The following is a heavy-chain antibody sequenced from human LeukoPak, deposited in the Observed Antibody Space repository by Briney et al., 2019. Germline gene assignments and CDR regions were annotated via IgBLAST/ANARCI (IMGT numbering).Heavy chain of an antibody. CDR1: GGSISSYY. V-gene: IGHV4-59*01. D-gene: IGHD3-3*01. CDR3: ARDYDFNGMDV. Sequence: PSETLSLTCTVSGGSISSYYWSWIRQPPGKGLEWIGYIYYSGSTNYNPSLKSRVTISVDTSKNQFSLKLSSVTAADTAVYYCARDYDFNGMDVWAQGTTVTVSS. CDR2: IYYSGST. J-gene: IGHJ6*02.